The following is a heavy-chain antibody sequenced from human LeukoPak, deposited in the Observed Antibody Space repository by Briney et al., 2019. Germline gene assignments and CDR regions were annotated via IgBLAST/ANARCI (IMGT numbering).Heavy chain of an antibody. CDR3: AKRDRIAARPPPYWYFDL. J-gene: IGHJ2*01. D-gene: IGHD6-6*01. CDR2: IHEDGSEK. CDR1: GFSFSRYW. Sequence: GGSLRLSCAASGFSFSRYWVSWVRQAPGKGLEWVANIHEDGSEKYYVDSVKGRFTISRDNSKNTLYLQMNSLRAEDTAVYYCAKRDRIAARPPPYWYFDLWGRGTLVTVSS. V-gene: IGHV3-7*01.